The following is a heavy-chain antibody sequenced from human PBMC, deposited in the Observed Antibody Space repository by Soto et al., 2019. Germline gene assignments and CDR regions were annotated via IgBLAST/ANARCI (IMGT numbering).Heavy chain of an antibody. CDR1: GGSFSGYY. J-gene: IGHJ6*02. V-gene: IGHV4-34*01. Sequence: SETLSLTCAVYGGSFSGYYWSWIRQPPGKGLEWIGEINHSGSTNYNPSLKSRVTISVDTSKNQFSLKLSSVTAADTAVYYCASGGDLVVVKAAMEYYYYGMDVWGQGTTATVSS. CDR3: ASGGDLVVVKAAMEYYYYGMDV. CDR2: INHSGST. D-gene: IGHD2-2*01.